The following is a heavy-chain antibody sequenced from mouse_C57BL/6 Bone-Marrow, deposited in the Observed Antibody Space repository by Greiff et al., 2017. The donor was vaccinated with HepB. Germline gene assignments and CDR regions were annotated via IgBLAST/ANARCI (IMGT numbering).Heavy chain of an antibody. J-gene: IGHJ1*03. Sequence: VQLQESGAELVRPGTSVKVSCKASGYAFTNYLIEWVKQRPGQGLEWIGVINPGSGGTNYNEKFKGKATLTADKSSSTAYMQLSSLTSEDSAVYFCARLSRYFDVWGTGTTVTVSS. V-gene: IGHV1-54*01. CDR3: ARLSRYFDV. CDR2: INPGSGGT. CDR1: GYAFTNYL.